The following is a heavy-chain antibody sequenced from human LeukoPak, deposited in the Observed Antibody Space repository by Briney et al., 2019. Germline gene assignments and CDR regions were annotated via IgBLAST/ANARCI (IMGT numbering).Heavy chain of an antibody. CDR2: ISWNSASE. CDR1: GFTFDDYG. D-gene: IGHD6-13*01. J-gene: IGHJ4*02. CDR3: AKDYGYSSSWYDY. V-gene: IGHV3-9*01. Sequence: GGSLRLSCEASGFTFDDYGMHWVRQAPGKGLEWVSTISWNSASEGYVDSVKGRFTISRDNAKKTLYLQMNSLRPEDTALYYCAKDYGYSSSWYDYWGQGTLVTVSS.